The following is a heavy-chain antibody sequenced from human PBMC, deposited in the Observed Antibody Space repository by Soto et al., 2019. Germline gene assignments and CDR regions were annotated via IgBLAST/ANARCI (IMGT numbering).Heavy chain of an antibody. CDR3: ARRWGPGFDY. V-gene: IGHV4-59*08. Sequence: QVQLQESGPGLVRPSKTFPLPCTALVGSLSGYSGGWIRHPPGKGLEWIGYIYYSGSTTYNPSLKSRVTISVDTSKNQFSLKLSSVTAADTAVYYCARRWGPGFDYWGQGTLVTVSS. CDR2: IYYSGST. CDR1: VGSLSGYS. J-gene: IGHJ4*02. D-gene: IGHD7-27*01.